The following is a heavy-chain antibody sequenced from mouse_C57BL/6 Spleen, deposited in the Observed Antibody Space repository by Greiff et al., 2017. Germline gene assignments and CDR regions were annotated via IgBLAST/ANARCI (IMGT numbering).Heavy chain of an antibody. CDR3: TRYYYGSLAY. J-gene: IGHJ3*01. CDR1: GYTFTDYE. Sequence: VQLQQSGAELVRPGASVTLSCKASGYTFTDYEMHWVKQTPVHGLEWIGAIDPETGGTAYNQKFKGKAILTADKSSSTAYMERRSLTSEDSAVYYCTRYYYGSLAYWGQGTLVTVSA. CDR2: IDPETGGT. V-gene: IGHV1-15*01. D-gene: IGHD1-1*01.